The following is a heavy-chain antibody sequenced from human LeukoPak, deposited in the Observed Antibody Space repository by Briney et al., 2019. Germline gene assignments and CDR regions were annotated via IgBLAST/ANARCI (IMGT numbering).Heavy chain of an antibody. Sequence: SETLSLTCTVSGVSISSYYWAWIRQPPGKGLEWIGYVYYSGSTNYNPSLKSRVSISVDTSKNQFSLNLSSVTATDTAVYYCAREDGYNFRVIDCWGQGTLVTVPS. V-gene: IGHV4-59*01. CDR3: AREDGYNFRVIDC. J-gene: IGHJ4*02. CDR2: VYYSGST. D-gene: IGHD5-24*01. CDR1: GVSISSYY.